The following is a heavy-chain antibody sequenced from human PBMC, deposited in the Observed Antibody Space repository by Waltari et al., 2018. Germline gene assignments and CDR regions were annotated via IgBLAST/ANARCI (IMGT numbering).Heavy chain of an antibody. Sequence: QVQLQESGPRLVKPSQTLSLTCTVSGGSISSFCYSWTWIRQPAGKGLEWIGRIYTKGSTNYNPSHECRVNTSVDTSKNQFSLSLSSLTAADTAVYYCARGPYCSSTSCYGQRIDYWGQGTLVTVSS. CDR2: IYTKGST. D-gene: IGHD2-2*01. V-gene: IGHV4-61*02. CDR1: GGSISSFCYS. J-gene: IGHJ4*02. CDR3: ARGPYCSSTSCYGQRIDY.